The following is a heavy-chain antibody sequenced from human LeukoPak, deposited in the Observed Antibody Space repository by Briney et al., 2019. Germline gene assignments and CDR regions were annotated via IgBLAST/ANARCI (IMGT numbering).Heavy chain of an antibody. V-gene: IGHV3-15*01. CDR1: GFTFSSYA. CDR3: ATVAHSSSLDY. D-gene: IGHD6-6*01. J-gene: IGHJ4*02. Sequence: GGSLRLSCAASGFTFSSYAMSWVRQAPGKGLEWVGRIKSKPDGGTTDYAAPVKGRFTISRDDSKNTLYLQVNSLKTEDTAVYYCATVAHSSSLDYWGQGTLLTVSS. CDR2: IKSKPDGGTT.